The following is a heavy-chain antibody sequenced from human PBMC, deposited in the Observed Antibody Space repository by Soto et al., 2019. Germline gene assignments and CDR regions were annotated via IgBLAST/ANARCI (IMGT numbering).Heavy chain of an antibody. CDR2: MSSRSDDI. CDR3: ARDRGSGVWNGPSFDY. CDR1: GFTFSNYN. D-gene: IGHD1-1*01. Sequence: EVQLVESGGGLVKPGGSLRLSCAASGFTFSNYNMNWVRQAPGKGPEWVSFMSSRSDDIYYADSVKGRFTISRDNAKNALYLQMNSLRAEDAAVYYCARDRGSGVWNGPSFDYWGQGTLVTVSS. V-gene: IGHV3-21*01. J-gene: IGHJ4*02.